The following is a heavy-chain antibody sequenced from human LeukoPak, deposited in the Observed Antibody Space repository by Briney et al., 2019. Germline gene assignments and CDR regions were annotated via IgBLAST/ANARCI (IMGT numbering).Heavy chain of an antibody. CDR3: AKDILQLASSPFDY. CDR2: ISGGGGST. D-gene: IGHD4-11*01. V-gene: IGHV3-23*01. J-gene: IGHJ4*02. CDR1: GFTFSSYA. Sequence: GGSLRLSCAASGFTFSSYAMSWVRQAPGKGLEWVSAISGGGGSTYYADSVKGRFTISRDNSKNTLYPQMNSLRAEDTAVYYCAKDILQLASSPFDYWGQGTLVTVSS.